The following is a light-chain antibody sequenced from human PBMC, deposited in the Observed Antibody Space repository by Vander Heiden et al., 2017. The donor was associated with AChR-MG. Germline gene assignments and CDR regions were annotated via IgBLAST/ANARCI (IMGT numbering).Light chain of an antibody. CDR1: SSNIGNNY. V-gene: IGLV1-51*01. J-gene: IGLJ1*01. CDR3: GTWDSSLSAGPYV. Sequence: QPVLPHPPSVSAAPGQQATISCSGSSSNIGNNYVSWYQQLPGTAPKLLIYDNNKRPSGIPDRFSGSKSGTSATLGITGLQTGDEADYYCGTWDSSLSAGPYVFGTGTKVTVL. CDR2: DNN.